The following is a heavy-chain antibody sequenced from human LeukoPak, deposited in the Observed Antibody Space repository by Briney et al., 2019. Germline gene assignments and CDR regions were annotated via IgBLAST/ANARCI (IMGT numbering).Heavy chain of an antibody. V-gene: IGHV4-39*07. Sequence: TSETLSLTCTVSGGSISSSSYYWGWIRQPPGKGLEWIGSIYYSGSTYYNPSLKSRVTISVDTSKNQFSLKLSSVTAADTAVYYCAGVSSGWYGPPYGMDVWGQGTTVTVSS. D-gene: IGHD6-19*01. CDR2: IYYSGST. J-gene: IGHJ6*02. CDR1: GGSISSSSYY. CDR3: AGVSSGWYGPPYGMDV.